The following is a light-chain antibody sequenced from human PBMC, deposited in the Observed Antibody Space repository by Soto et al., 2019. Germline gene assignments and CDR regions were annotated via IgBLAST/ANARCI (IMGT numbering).Light chain of an antibody. CDR2: GAS. CDR3: QQYDRLHQLS. J-gene: IGKJ3*01. Sequence: EIVLTQSPGTLSLSPGERATLSCRASQSMRNSYLAWYQQRPGQAPRLLIYGASTRATGIPDRFSGSGSGTDFTLTISRLEPEDSAVYYCQQYDRLHQLSFGPGTKVDIK. CDR1: QSMRNSY. V-gene: IGKV3-20*01.